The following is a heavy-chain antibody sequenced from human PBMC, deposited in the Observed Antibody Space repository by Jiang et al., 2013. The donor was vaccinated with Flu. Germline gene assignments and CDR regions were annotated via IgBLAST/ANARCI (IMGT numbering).Heavy chain of an antibody. CDR1: GGTFSNFA. CDR3: ARYSGPFYDDRGYYSFDY. CDR2: IIPFVSRT. Sequence: VQLVESGTEVNKPGSSVKVSCKDSGGTFSNFAITWVRQAPGQGLEWMGRIIPFVSRTNHAQKFQGRLTITADKSTATAYMELSSLRPEDTAVYYCARYSGPFYDDRGYYSFDYWGQGTLVTVSS. V-gene: IGHV1-69*09. D-gene: IGHD3-22*01. J-gene: IGHJ4*02.